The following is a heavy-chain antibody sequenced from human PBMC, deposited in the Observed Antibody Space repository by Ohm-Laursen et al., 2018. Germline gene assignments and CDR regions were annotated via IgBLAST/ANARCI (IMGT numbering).Heavy chain of an antibody. Sequence: GASVKVSCKASGYTFIDYYLHWVRKAPGQGLEWMGWINPNSGGTNYAQKFQGRVTMTSDTSISTAYMELSRLRSDDTAVYYCARRLYYDSGGFDYWGQGTLVTVSS. CDR3: ARRLYYDSGGFDY. CDR2: INPNSGGT. D-gene: IGHD3-22*01. J-gene: IGHJ4*02. V-gene: IGHV1-2*02. CDR1: GYTFIDYY.